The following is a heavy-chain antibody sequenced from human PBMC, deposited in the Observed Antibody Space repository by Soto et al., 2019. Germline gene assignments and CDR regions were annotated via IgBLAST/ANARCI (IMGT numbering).Heavy chain of an antibody. J-gene: IGHJ3*02. CDR1: GGSISSGDYY. CDR3: ARGGSDHKTGAFDI. Sequence: QVQLQESGPGLVKPSQTLSLTCTVSGGSISSGDYYWSWIRQPPGKGLEWIGYIYYSGSTYYNPSLKGRVTISVDTCKNQFSLKLSSVTAADTAVYYCARGGSDHKTGAFDIWGQGTMVTVSS. V-gene: IGHV4-30-4*01. D-gene: IGHD2-21*02. CDR2: IYYSGST.